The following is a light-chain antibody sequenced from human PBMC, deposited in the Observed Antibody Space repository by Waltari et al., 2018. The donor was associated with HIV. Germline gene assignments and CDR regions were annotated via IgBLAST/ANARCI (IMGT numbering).Light chain of an antibody. V-gene: IGLV2-8*01. CDR2: EVT. Sequence: QSALTQPPSASGSRGQSVTISCTGTSSDLGGYNYVSWYHQRPGRAPKLVIYEVTKRPSGVPDRFAGSKSGNTASLTVSGLQAEDEADYYCSSYAGSDNLVFGGGTSLTVL. J-gene: IGLJ3*02. CDR1: SSDLGGYNY. CDR3: SSYAGSDNLV.